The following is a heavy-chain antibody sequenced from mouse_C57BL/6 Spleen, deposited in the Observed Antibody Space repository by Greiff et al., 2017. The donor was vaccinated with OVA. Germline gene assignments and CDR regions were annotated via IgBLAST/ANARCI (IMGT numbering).Heavy chain of an antibody. D-gene: IGHD1-1*01. J-gene: IGHJ4*01. CDR3: ARELYYYAMDY. Sequence: EVHLVESGPELVKPGASVKMSCKASGYTFTDYNMHWVKQSHGKSLEWIGYINPNNGGTSYNQKFKGKATLTVNKSSSTAYMELRSLTSEDSAVYYCARELYYYAMDYWGQGTSVTVSS. CDR2: INPNNGGT. V-gene: IGHV1-22*01. CDR1: GYTFTDYN.